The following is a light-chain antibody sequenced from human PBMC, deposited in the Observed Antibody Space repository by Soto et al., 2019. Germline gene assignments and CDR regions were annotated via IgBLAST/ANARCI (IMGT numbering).Light chain of an antibody. V-gene: IGKV3-15*01. CDR2: GAT. J-gene: IGKJ4*01. Sequence: EIVMTQSPATLSVSPVERVTLSCRASQSVSNNLAWYQQKPGQAPRLLIYGATATATGIPARFSGSGSGTEFTLTISSLQSEDFAVYYCQQHNDWPLTFGGGTKVEIK. CDR1: QSVSNN. CDR3: QQHNDWPLT.